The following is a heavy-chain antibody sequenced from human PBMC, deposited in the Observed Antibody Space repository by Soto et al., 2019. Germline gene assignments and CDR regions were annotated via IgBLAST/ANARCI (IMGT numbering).Heavy chain of an antibody. J-gene: IGHJ4*02. V-gene: IGHV1-18*01. D-gene: IGHD3-10*01. CDR2: ISSVTGGT. CDR1: GYTFTSHG. Sequence: QVHLVQSGAEVKNPGASVKVSCKASGYTFTSHGISWVRQAPGQGLEWMGWISSVTGGTNYAQGLQGRVTMTTDTSTTTAYMELTSMTSDDTAFYYCARVISYGSGTAYGNWGQGTPVTVSS. CDR3: ARVISYGSGTAYGN.